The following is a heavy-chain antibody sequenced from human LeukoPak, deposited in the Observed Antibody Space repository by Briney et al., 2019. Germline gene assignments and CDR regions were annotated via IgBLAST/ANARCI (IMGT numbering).Heavy chain of an antibody. D-gene: IGHD6-13*01. CDR3: AKAGYSSSWYGWSPYFDY. Sequence: PGGSLRLSCAASGFTFSSYGMHWVRQAPGKGLEWVAVISYDGSNKYYADSVKGRFTISRDNSKNTLYLQMNSLRAEDTAVYYCAKAGYSSSWYGWSPYFDYWGQGTLVTVSS. CDR1: GFTFSSYG. CDR2: ISYDGSNK. J-gene: IGHJ4*02. V-gene: IGHV3-30*18.